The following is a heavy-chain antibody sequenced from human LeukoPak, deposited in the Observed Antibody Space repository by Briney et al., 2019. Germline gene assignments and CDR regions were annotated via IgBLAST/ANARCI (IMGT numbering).Heavy chain of an antibody. CDR1: GFTFSIYV. Sequence: GGSLRLSCAASGFTFSIYVMSWVRQAPGRGLEWVSIINTNGRTTYYADSVKGRFTISRDNSKNTLYLQMNSLRAEDTAVYYCAKHPESGNFDYWGRGTLVTVSS. CDR3: AKHPESGNFDY. D-gene: IGHD1-14*01. CDR2: INTNGRTT. J-gene: IGHJ4*02. V-gene: IGHV3-23*05.